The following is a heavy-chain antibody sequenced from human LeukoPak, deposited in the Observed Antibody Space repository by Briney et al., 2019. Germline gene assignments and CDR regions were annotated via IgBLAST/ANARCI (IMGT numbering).Heavy chain of an antibody. CDR3: ARDLDDYGDYWPLGY. CDR2: ISSSSSYI. J-gene: IGHJ4*02. V-gene: IGHV3-21*01. Sequence: GGSLRLSCAASGFTFSSYSMNWVRQAPGKGLEWVSSISSSSSYIYYADSVKGRFTISRDNAKNSLYLQMNSLRAEDTAVYYYARDLDDYGDYWPLGYWGQGTLVTVSS. D-gene: IGHD4-17*01. CDR1: GFTFSSYS.